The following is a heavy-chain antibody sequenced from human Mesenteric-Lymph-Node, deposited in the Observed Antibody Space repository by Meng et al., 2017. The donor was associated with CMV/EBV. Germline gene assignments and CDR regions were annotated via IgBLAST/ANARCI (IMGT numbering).Heavy chain of an antibody. J-gene: IGHJ4*02. V-gene: IGHV3-30*04. CDR3: AKESTSSHHTYGYDY. CDR2: ISHDGINK. CDR1: GFTFSDHA. Sequence: GESLKISCEASGFTFSDHAMHWVRQAPGKGLEWLAVISHDGINKYYADSLKGRITSSRDNSMNTLYLQMNSLRVDDTAVYFCAKESTSSHHTYGYDYWGQGTLVTVSS. D-gene: IGHD5-18*01.